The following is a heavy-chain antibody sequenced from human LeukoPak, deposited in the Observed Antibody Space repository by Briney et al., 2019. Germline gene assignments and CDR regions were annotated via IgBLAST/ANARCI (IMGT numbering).Heavy chain of an antibody. CDR3: AKLDIVVVVAATPEGGFDY. CDR2: ISGSGGST. J-gene: IGHJ4*02. CDR1: GFTFSSYA. D-gene: IGHD2-15*01. V-gene: IGHV3-23*01. Sequence: GGTLRLSCAASGFTFSSYAMIWVRQAPGKGLEWVSAISGSGGSTYYADSVKGRFTISRDNSNNTLYLQMNSLRAEDTAVYYCAKLDIVVVVAATPEGGFDYWGQGTLVTVSS.